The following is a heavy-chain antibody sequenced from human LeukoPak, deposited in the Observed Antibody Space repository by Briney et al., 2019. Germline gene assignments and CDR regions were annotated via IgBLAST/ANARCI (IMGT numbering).Heavy chain of an antibody. Sequence: GGSLRLSCAASGFSFSTYSMNWVRQAPGKGLEWVSSISSSSSYLYYADSVRGRFTISRDNAKDSLFLQMNSLRADDTAVYYCARPAEGLGYCSSPSCYAGMDYWGQGTLVTVSS. CDR3: ARPAEGLGYCSSPSCYAGMDY. CDR1: GFSFSTYS. CDR2: ISSSSSYL. V-gene: IGHV3-21*01. D-gene: IGHD2-2*01. J-gene: IGHJ4*02.